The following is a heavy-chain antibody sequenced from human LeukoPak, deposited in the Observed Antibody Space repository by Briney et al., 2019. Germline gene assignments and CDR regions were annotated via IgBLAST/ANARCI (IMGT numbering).Heavy chain of an antibody. J-gene: IGHJ3*02. CDR2: ISWNSGSI. Sequence: GRSLRLSCAASGFTFDDYAMHWVRQAPGKGLEWVSGISWNSGSIGYADSVKGRFTISRDNAKNSLYLQMNSLRAEDMALYYCAKDVGWELRGGAFDIWDQGTMVTVSS. CDR1: GFTFDDYA. V-gene: IGHV3-9*03. D-gene: IGHD1-26*01. CDR3: AKDVGWELRGGAFDI.